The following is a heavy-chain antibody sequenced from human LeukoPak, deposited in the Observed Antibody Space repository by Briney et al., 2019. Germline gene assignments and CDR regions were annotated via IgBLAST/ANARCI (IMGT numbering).Heavy chain of an antibody. CDR3: ASHTTTNKRSAFAI. V-gene: IGHV4-59*01. CDR1: GGSISNYY. J-gene: IGHJ3*02. CDR2: IYNSGST. D-gene: IGHD2/OR15-2a*01. Sequence: KPSETLSLTCTVSGGSISNYYWTWIRQPPGKGLEWIGYIYNSGSTNYNPSLKSRVTISVDTSENQFSLHLNSVTAADTAVYYCASHTTTNKRSAFAIWGQGTMVTVSS.